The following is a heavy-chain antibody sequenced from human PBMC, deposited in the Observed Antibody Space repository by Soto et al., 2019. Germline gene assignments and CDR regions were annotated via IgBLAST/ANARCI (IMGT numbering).Heavy chain of an antibody. CDR3: AREHHDFWSGLNYAAWFAS. CDR2: VYYTGTT. CDR1: VGPIDSRDVC. D-gene: IGHD3-3*01. J-gene: IGHJ5*01. Sequence: VPRSATGSVGVGPIDSRDVCWSWIGQHPGKGLEWIGYVYYTGTTNSNPFLKSRVTLSLDKSKNQFSLKMNSVTAADTAVYYCAREHHDFWSGLNYAAWFASWGRGTLVPVS. V-gene: IGHV4-61*08.